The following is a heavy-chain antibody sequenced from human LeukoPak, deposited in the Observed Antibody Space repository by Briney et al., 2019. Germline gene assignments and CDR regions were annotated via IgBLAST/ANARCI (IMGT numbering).Heavy chain of an antibody. D-gene: IGHD3-22*01. V-gene: IGHV1-69*04. CDR2: IIPILGIA. J-gene: IGHJ4*02. CDR3: ASRRNYYDSPFNY. CDR1: GGTFSSYA. Sequence: SVKVSCKASGGTFSSYAISWVRQAPGQGLEWVGRIIPILGIANYAQKFQGRVTITADKSTSTAYMELSSLRSEDTAVYYCASRRNYYDSPFNYWGQGTLVTVSS.